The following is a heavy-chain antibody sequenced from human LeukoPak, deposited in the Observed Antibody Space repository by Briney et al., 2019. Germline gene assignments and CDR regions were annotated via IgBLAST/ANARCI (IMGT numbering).Heavy chain of an antibody. V-gene: IGHV1-69*06. CDR3: ANTRSKKQHDDALDL. Sequence: ASVKVSCKATGDTFNSYAINWVTQAPGQGLEWMGGIIPIFGTASYAQELQGRVTITADKSTSTAYMELSSLRSEDTAVYFCANTRSKKQHDDALDLWGRGTMVIVSS. J-gene: IGHJ3*01. CDR2: IIPIFGTA. D-gene: IGHD3-3*01. CDR1: GDTFNSYA.